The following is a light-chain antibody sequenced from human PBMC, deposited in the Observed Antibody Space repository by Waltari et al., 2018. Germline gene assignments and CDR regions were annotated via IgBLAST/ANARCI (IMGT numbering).Light chain of an antibody. CDR2: GAS. CDR3: QHYVRLPAT. CDR1: QGVSRT. Sequence: PGERATLSCRASQGVSRTLAWYQQKPGQAPRLLIYGASSRATGIPDRFSGSGSGTDFSLTISRLEPEDFAVYYCQHYVRLPATFGQGTKVEIK. V-gene: IGKV3-20*01. J-gene: IGKJ1*01.